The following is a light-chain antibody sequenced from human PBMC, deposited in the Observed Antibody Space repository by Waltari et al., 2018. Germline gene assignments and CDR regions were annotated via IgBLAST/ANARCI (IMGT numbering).Light chain of an antibody. CDR3: TSQSTNNVVL. CDR1: STDVGSSNS. Sequence: QSALTQPASVSGSPGQLITIPCTGTSTDVGSSNSVSWYQDLPGRGPKVIIYDVSDRPSGVSARFSGSKSGNTASLTISGLQAEDEANYYCTSQSTNNVVLFGGGTKVTVL. J-gene: IGLJ3*02. V-gene: IGLV2-14*03. CDR2: DVS.